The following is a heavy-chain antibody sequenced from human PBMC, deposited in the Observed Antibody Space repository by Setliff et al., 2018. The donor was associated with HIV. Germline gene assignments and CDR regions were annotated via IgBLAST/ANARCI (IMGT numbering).Heavy chain of an antibody. J-gene: IGHJ1*01. CDR1: GGTFRGYA. CDR3: ARDQGEVTRACWH. V-gene: IGHV1-69*13. Sequence: ASVKVSCKASGGTFRGYAISWVRQAPGQGLEWMGGIISIFGTENYAQRFQGRVTITEDESTNTAYMELTSLTSDDTAVYYCARDQGEVTRACWHWGQGTLVTVSS. D-gene: IGHD2-21*02. CDR2: IISIFGTE.